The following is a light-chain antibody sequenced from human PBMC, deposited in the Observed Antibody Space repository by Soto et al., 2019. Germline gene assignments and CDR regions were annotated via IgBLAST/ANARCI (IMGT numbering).Light chain of an antibody. CDR3: SSYTSSSTYV. CDR1: SSDVGGYNY. V-gene: IGLV2-14*03. CDR2: EVS. Sequence: QSALTQPASVSGSPGQSITISCTGTSSDVGGYNYVSWYQQHPGKAPKLTIYEVSNRPSGVSNRFSGSKSGNTASLTISGLQAEDEADYHCSSYTSSSTYVFGPGTQLTVL. J-gene: IGLJ7*01.